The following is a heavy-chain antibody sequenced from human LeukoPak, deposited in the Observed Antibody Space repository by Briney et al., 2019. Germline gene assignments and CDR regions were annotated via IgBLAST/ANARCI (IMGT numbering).Heavy chain of an antibody. J-gene: IGHJ1*01. CDR2: ISYDGSNK. Sequence: RSLRLSCAASGFTFSSYAMHWVRQAPGKGLEWVAVISYDGSNKYYADSVKGRFTISRDNSKNTLYLQMNSLRAEDTAVYYCASCTDYGDSEYFQHWGQGTLVTVSS. CDR1: GFTFSSYA. D-gene: IGHD4-17*01. V-gene: IGHV3-30-3*01. CDR3: ASCTDYGDSEYFQH.